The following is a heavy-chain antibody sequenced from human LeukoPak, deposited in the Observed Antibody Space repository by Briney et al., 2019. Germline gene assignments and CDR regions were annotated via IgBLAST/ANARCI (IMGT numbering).Heavy chain of an antibody. D-gene: IGHD3-22*01. J-gene: IGHJ4*02. Sequence: SETLSLTCTVSGDSTASGYYGGWIRQAPGKGLEWIGSIYQSRTTYYNPSLKSRVTISIDTSKNQFSLRPTSVTDADTAVYYCARGRRGYRTEFDSWGQGTLVTVSS. V-gene: IGHV4-38-2*02. CDR3: ARGRRGYRTEFDS. CDR1: GDSTASGYY. CDR2: IYQSRTT.